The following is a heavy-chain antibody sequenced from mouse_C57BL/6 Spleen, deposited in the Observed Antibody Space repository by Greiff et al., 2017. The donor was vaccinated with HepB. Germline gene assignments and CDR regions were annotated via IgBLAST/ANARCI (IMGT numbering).Heavy chain of an antibody. V-gene: IGHV1-82*01. CDR3: AKDLLLPRPY. D-gene: IGHD1-1*01. Sequence: VQLQQSGPELVKPGASVKISCKASGYAFSSSWMNWVKQRPGKGLEWIGRIYPGDGDTNYNGKFKGKATLTADKSSSTAYMQLSSLTSEDSAVYYCAKDLLLPRPYWGQGTSVTVSS. J-gene: IGHJ4*01. CDR1: GYAFSSSW. CDR2: IYPGDGDT.